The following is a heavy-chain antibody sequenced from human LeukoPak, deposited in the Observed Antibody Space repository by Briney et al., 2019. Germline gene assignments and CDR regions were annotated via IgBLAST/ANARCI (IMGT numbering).Heavy chain of an antibody. CDR3: ARGSGGCDY. CDR2: ISSSSSTI. V-gene: IGHV3-48*01. D-gene: IGHD3-10*01. Sequence: GGSLRLSCAASGFTFSRYWMNWVRQAPGKGVEWVSYISSSSSTIYYPASVKGRFTISRDNAKNSLYLQMNSLRAEDTAVYYCARGSGGCDYWGQGTLVTVSS. CDR1: GFTFSRYW. J-gene: IGHJ4*02.